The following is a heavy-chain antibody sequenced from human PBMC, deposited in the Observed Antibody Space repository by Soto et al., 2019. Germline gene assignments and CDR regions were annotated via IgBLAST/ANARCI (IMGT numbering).Heavy chain of an antibody. CDR2: INSDGSST. Sequence: EVQLVESGGGLVQPGGSLRLSCAASGFTFSSYWRHWVRQAPGKGLVWVSRINSDGSSTSYADSVKGRLSISRENAKNTLYPQMNSLRAEDTAVYYCAREREDYGDYYYYGMDVWGQGTTVTVSS. J-gene: IGHJ6*02. V-gene: IGHV3-74*01. D-gene: IGHD4-17*01. CDR1: GFTFSSYW. CDR3: AREREDYGDYYYYGMDV.